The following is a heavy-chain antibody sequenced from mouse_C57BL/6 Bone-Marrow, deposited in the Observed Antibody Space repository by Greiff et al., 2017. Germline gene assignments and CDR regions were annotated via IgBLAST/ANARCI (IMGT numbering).Heavy chain of an antibody. CDR2: INPNYGTT. CDR3: ARAEDICANYPHWYFDV. Sequence: VQLQQSGPELVKPGASVKISCKASGYSFTDYNMNWVKQSNGKSLEWIGVINPNYGTTSYNQKFKGKATLTVDQSSSTAYMQLNSLTSEDSAVYYCARAEDICANYPHWYFDVWGTGTTVTVSS. V-gene: IGHV1-39*01. D-gene: IGHD2-1*01. J-gene: IGHJ1*03. CDR1: GYSFTDYN.